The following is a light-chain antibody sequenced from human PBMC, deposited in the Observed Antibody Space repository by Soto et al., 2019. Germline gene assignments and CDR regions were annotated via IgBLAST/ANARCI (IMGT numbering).Light chain of an antibody. CDR1: QIVSNW. V-gene: IGKV1-5*01. J-gene: IGKJ1*01. Sequence: DIQMTQSPSTLSASVGERVTITCRASQIVSNWLAWYQQKPGKAPKLLIYDVSSLESGVPSRFSGSGSGTEFILTISSLQPDDFATYYCQQYDSYSWTFEQGTKGDIK. CDR2: DVS. CDR3: QQYDSYSWT.